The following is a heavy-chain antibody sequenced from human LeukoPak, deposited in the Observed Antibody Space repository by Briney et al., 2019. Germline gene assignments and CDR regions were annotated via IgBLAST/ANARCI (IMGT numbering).Heavy chain of an antibody. Sequence: PGGSLRLSCAASGFTFSNAWMNWVRQAPGKGLEWIGEINHSGSTNYNPSLKSRVTISVDTSKNQFSLKLSSVTAADTAVYYCARTELGGNQGYWGQGTLVTVSS. CDR1: GFTFSNAW. V-gene: IGHV4-34*01. J-gene: IGHJ4*02. CDR3: ARTELGGNQGY. CDR2: INHSGST. D-gene: IGHD4-23*01.